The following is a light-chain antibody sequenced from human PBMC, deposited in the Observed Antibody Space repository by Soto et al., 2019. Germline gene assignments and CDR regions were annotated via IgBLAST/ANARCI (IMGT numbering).Light chain of an antibody. CDR3: QQDGGAPPAYT. CDR1: QYVDGNY. Sequence: EVVLTQSPGTLSLSPGERATLSCRASQYVDGNYLSWFQQKRGQPPRVLVFATSSRATGTPIRFSGSGSGTDFTVSISRVEPEDFAVYYCQQDGGAPPAYTFGLGTRLEI. CDR2: ATS. V-gene: IGKV3-20*01. J-gene: IGKJ2*01.